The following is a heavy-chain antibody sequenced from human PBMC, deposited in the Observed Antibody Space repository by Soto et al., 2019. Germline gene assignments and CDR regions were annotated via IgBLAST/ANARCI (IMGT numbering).Heavy chain of an antibody. CDR2: IYYSGST. D-gene: IGHD5-18*01. V-gene: IGHV4-59*01. J-gene: IGHJ4*02. CDR1: GGSISSYY. Sequence: QVQLQESGPGLVKPSETLSLTCTVSGGSISSYYWSWIRQPPGKGLEWIGYIYYSGSTNYNPSLKSRVTISVDTSKNQFSLKLSSVTAADTAVYYCARGGIQLWLSPFIYDYWGQGTLVTVSS. CDR3: ARGGIQLWLSPFIYDY.